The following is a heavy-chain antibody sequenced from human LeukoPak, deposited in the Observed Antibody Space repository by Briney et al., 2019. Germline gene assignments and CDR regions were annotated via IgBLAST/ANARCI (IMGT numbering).Heavy chain of an antibody. Sequence: PSETLSLTCAVYGGSFSGYYWSWIRQPPGKGLEWIGEINHSGSTNYNPSLKSRATISVDTSKNQFSLKLSSVPAADTAVYYCARGRQWLVRNYFDYWGQGTLVTVSS. CDR2: INHSGST. CDR1: GGSFSGYY. J-gene: IGHJ4*02. V-gene: IGHV4-34*01. D-gene: IGHD6-19*01. CDR3: ARGRQWLVRNYFDY.